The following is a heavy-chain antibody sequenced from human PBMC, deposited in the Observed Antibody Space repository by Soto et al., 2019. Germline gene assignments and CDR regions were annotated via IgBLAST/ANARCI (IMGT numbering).Heavy chain of an antibody. J-gene: IGHJ4*02. CDR3: ARYSPREVGIDY. CDR2: IYYSGST. V-gene: IGHV4-59*01. D-gene: IGHD1-26*01. CDR1: GGSISSYC. Sequence: PSETPSLTCTVSGGSISSYCWSWIRQPPGKGLEWIGYIYYSGSTNYNPSLKSRVTISVDTSKNQFSLKLSSVTAADTAVYYGARYSPREVGIDYWGQGTLVTVAS.